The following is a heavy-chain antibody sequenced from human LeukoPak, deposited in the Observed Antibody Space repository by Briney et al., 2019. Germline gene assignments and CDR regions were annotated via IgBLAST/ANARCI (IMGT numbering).Heavy chain of an antibody. D-gene: IGHD3-10*01. J-gene: IGHJ5*02. Sequence: GGSLRLSCAASGFTLSSYEMNWVRQAPGKGLEWGSYISSSGSTIYYADSVKGRLTISRDNAKNSLYLQMNSLRAEDTAVYYCAREVTMVRGVNGNWFDPWGQGTLVTVSS. V-gene: IGHV3-48*03. CDR1: GFTLSSYE. CDR2: ISSSGSTI. CDR3: AREVTMVRGVNGNWFDP.